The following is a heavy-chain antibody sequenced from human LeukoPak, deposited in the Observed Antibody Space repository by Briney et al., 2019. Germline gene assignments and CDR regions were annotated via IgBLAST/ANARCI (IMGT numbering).Heavy chain of an antibody. CDR3: ARQHSGWLQLGYFDL. J-gene: IGHJ2*01. V-gene: IGHV4-34*01. CDR2: INHSGGT. Sequence: SETLSLTCAAYGASFSTYYWSWIRQPPGKRLEWIGEINHSGGTNYNPSLKSRVTISVDTSKSQFSLKLSSVTATDTAVYYCARQHSGWLQLGYFDLWGRGTLVTVSS. CDR1: GASFSTYY. D-gene: IGHD5-24*01.